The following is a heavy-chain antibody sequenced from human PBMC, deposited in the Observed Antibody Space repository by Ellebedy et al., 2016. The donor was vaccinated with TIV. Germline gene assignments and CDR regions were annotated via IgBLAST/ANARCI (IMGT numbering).Heavy chain of an antibody. CDR2: IHYSGST. CDR3: ARTVPAAIHYFDC. CDR1: GGSVSSGSSY. V-gene: IGHV4-61*01. J-gene: IGHJ4*02. D-gene: IGHD2-2*02. Sequence: SETLSPTCTVSGGSVSSGSSYWSWIRQPPGKGLEWIGYIHYSGSTNYNPSITRRVTISVDTSKNQFSLKLSSVTAADTAVYYCARTVPAAIHYFDCWGQGTLVTVSS.